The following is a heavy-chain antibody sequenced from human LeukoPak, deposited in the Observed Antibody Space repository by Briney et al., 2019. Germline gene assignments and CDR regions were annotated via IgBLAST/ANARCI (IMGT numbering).Heavy chain of an antibody. CDR2: IYSGGST. J-gene: IGHJ4*02. V-gene: IGHV3-66*01. D-gene: IGHD6-6*01. CDR3: ANNPWSSSSYYFDY. Sequence: GGSLRLSCAASGFTVSSNYMSWVRQAPGKGLEWVSVIYSGGSTYYADSVKGRFTISRDNSKNTLYLQMNSLRAEDTAVYYCANNPWSSSSYYFDYWGQGTLVTVSS. CDR1: GFTVSSNY.